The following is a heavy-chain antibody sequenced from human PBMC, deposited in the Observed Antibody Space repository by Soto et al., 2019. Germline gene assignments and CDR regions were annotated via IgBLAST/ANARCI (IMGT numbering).Heavy chain of an antibody. V-gene: IGHV4-59*08. J-gene: IGHJ1*01. CDR1: GGSISSNY. Sequence: TSETLSLTCTVSGGSISSNYWSWIRQPPGKGLEWIGYIHYSGSTNYNPSLKSRVTISVDTSKNQFSLKLSSVTAADTAVYYCARHSWLQLLPQYWGQGTLVTVSS. D-gene: IGHD5-12*01. CDR2: IHYSGST. CDR3: ARHSWLQLLPQY.